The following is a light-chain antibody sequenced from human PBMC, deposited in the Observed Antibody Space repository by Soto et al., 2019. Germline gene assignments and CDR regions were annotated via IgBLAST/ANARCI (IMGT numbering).Light chain of an antibody. CDR2: KAS. CDR3: QQYNSYSPGDT. V-gene: IGKV1-5*03. Sequence: DIQMTQSPSTLSASVGDRVTITCRASQSISSWLAWYQQKPGKAPKLLIYKASSLESGVPSRFSGSGSGTEFNLTISSLQPDDFATYYCQQYNSYSPGDTFGQGTKLEIK. J-gene: IGKJ2*01. CDR1: QSISSW.